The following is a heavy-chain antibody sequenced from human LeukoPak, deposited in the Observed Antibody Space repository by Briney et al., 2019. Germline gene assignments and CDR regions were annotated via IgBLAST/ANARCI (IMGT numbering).Heavy chain of an antibody. CDR1: GGSFSGYY. V-gene: IGHV4-34*01. D-gene: IGHD2-15*01. CDR2: IYHSGST. Sequence: SETLSLTCAVYGGSFSGYYWSWIRPPPGKGLEWIGEIYHSGSTNYNPSLKNRPTISVDTPKKQFSLKLKSLTAAYTAVYYCAKGLVATARIGAIDFWGQGTMVTVSS. J-gene: IGHJ3*01. CDR3: AKGLVATARIGAIDF.